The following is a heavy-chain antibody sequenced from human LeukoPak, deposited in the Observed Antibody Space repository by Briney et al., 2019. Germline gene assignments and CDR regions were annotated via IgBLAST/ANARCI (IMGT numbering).Heavy chain of an antibody. CDR2: ISGSGGST. V-gene: IGHV3-23*01. J-gene: IGHJ4*02. Sequence: GGSLRLSCAASGFTFSSYAMSWVRQAPGKGLEWVPAISGSGGSTYYADSVKGRFTISRDNSKNTLYLQMNSLRAEDTAVYYCAKGRTIVVVTAQDYWGQGTLVTVSS. CDR3: AKGRTIVVVTAQDY. D-gene: IGHD2-21*02. CDR1: GFTFSSYA.